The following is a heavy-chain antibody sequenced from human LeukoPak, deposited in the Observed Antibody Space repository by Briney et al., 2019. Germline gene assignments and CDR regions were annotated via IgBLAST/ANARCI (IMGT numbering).Heavy chain of an antibody. V-gene: IGHV3-21*01. Sequence: GGSLRLSCAASGFTFDTYWMHWVRQAPGKGLEWVSAISGSGGSTYYADSVKGRFTISRDNAKNSLYLQMNSLRVEDTAVYYCARAHNWKYGTFDYWGQGTLVTVSS. D-gene: IGHD1-7*01. J-gene: IGHJ4*02. CDR3: ARAHNWKYGTFDY. CDR1: GFTFDTYW. CDR2: ISGSGGST.